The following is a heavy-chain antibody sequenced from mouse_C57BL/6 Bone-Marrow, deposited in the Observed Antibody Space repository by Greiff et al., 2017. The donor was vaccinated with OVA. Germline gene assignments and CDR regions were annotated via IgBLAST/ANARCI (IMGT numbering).Heavy chain of an antibody. CDR1: GYTFTSYW. Sequence: QVQLQQPGTELVKPGASVKLSCKASGYTFTSYWMHWVKQRPGQGLEWIGNINPSNGGTNYNEKFKSKATLTVDKYSSTAYMQLSSLTSEDSAVYYCARAITTVVDLFAYWGQGTLVTVSA. CDR2: INPSNGGT. J-gene: IGHJ3*01. CDR3: ARAITTVVDLFAY. D-gene: IGHD1-1*01. V-gene: IGHV1-53*01.